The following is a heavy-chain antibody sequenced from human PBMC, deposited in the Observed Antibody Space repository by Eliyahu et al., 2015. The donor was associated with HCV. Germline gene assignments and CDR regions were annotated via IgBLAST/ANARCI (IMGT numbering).Heavy chain of an antibody. D-gene: IGHD4-17*01. J-gene: IGHJ6*02. CDR1: GFXFSSYA. Sequence: EVQLVESGGGLVQPGGSLRLSCAASGFXFSSYAMHWVRQAPGKGLGYVSAISSNGGSTYYANSVKGRFTISRDNSKNTLYLQMGSLRAEDMAVYYCARDHGDYVKGMDVWGQGTTVTVSS. CDR3: ARDHGDYVKGMDV. CDR2: ISSNGGST. V-gene: IGHV3-64*01.